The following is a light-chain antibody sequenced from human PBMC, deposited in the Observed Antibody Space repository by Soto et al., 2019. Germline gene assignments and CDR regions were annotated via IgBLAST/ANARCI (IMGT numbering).Light chain of an antibody. V-gene: IGKV3-15*01. CDR3: QQYGSSSWT. J-gene: IGKJ1*01. Sequence: EIVVTQSPATLSVSPGERATLSCRASQSVSSNLAWYRQKPGQAPRLLINGASTRATGIPARFSGSGSGTEFSLTISRLEPEDFAVYYCQQYGSSSWTFGQGPKLDIK. CDR1: QSVSSN. CDR2: GAS.